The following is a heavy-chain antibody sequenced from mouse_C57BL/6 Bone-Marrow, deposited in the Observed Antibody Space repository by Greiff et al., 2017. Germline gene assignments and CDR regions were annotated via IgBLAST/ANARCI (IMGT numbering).Heavy chain of an antibody. CDR3: ARASYYGSIPFAY. CDR2: IYPRSGNT. CDR1: GYTFTSYG. J-gene: IGHJ3*01. Sequence: VQLQESGAELARPGASVKLSCKASGYTFTSYGISWVQQRTGQGLEWIGEIYPRSGNTYYNEKFKGKATLTADKSSRTAYMELRSLPSEDSAVDFCARASYYGSIPFAYWGQGTLVTVSA. V-gene: IGHV1-81*01. D-gene: IGHD1-1*01.